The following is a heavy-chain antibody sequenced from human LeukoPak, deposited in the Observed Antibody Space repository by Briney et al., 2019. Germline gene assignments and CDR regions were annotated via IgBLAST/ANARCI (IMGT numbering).Heavy chain of an antibody. CDR1: GFTFSSYA. J-gene: IGHJ6*02. Sequence: GGSLRLSCAASGFTFSSYAMHWVRQAPGKGLEWVAVISYDGSNKYYADSVKGRFTISRDNSKNTLYLQMNSLRAEDTAVYYCARDQGDSGWSFYYYYYGMDVWGQGTTVTVSS. CDR2: ISYDGSNK. V-gene: IGHV3-30-3*01. CDR3: ARDQGDSGWSFYYYYYGMDV. D-gene: IGHD6-19*01.